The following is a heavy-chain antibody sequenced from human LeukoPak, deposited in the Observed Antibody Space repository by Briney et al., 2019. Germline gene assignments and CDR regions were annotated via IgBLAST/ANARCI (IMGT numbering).Heavy chain of an antibody. D-gene: IGHD6-13*01. V-gene: IGHV4-38-2*02. CDR1: GYSISSGYY. CDR3: ARSYGYSSSWYGSDWFDP. J-gene: IGHJ5*02. CDR2: IYHGGST. Sequence: SETLSLTCTVSGYSISSGYYWGWIRQPPGKGLEWIGSIYHGGSTYYNPSLRSRVIVSVDTSKNHFSLKLSSVTAADTALYYCARSYGYSSSWYGSDWFDPWGQGTLVTVSS.